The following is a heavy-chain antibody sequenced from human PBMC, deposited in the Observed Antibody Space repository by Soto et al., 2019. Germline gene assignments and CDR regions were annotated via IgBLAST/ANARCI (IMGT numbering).Heavy chain of an antibody. CDR3: AREGLTDFWSGYYSGYGMDV. CDR2: ISYDGSNK. Sequence: PGGSLRLSCAASGFTFSSYAMHWVRQAPGKGLEWVAVISYDGSNKYYADCVKGRFTISRDNSKNTLYLQMNSLRAEDTAVYYCAREGLTDFWSGYYSGYGMDVWGQGTTVTVSS. CDR1: GFTFSSYA. J-gene: IGHJ6*02. D-gene: IGHD3-3*01. V-gene: IGHV3-30-3*01.